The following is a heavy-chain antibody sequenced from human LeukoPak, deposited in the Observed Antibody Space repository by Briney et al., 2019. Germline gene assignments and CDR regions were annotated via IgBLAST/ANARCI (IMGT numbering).Heavy chain of an antibody. Sequence: PSETLSLTCTVSGGSISSYYWSWIRQPPGKGLEWIGYIYYSGSTNYNPSLKSRVTISVDTSKNQFSLKLSSVTAADTAVYYCARARAGVVTAIDAFDIGGQGKMVTVSS. J-gene: IGHJ3*02. CDR1: GGSISSYY. D-gene: IGHD2-21*02. CDR3: ARARAGVVTAIDAFDI. CDR2: IYYSGST. V-gene: IGHV4-59*01.